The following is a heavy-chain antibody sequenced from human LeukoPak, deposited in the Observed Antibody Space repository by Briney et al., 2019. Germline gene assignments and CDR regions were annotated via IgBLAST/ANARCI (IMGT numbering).Heavy chain of an antibody. Sequence: KSSETLSLTCAVYGSFSDHSWSWVRQPPGKGLEWIGEIDEKRRTSYSPSLTSRVTMSVDTSKNQFSLKLSSVTAADTAVYFCARHGGPYSWYPYYYYMDVWGKGTSVTVSS. CDR1: GSFSDHS. CDR3: ARHGGPYSWYPYYYYMDV. D-gene: IGHD2-15*01. CDR2: IDEKRRT. J-gene: IGHJ6*03. V-gene: IGHV4-34*01.